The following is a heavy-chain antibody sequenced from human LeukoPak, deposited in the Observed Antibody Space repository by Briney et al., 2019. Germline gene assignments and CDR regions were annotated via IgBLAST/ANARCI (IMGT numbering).Heavy chain of an antibody. CDR2: IIPIFGTA. Sequence: SVKVSCKASGGTFSSYAISWVRQAPGQGLEWMGGIIPIFGTANYAQKFQGRVTITADESTSTAYMELSSLRSEDTAVYYCARGVAGAASYYYYYYMDVWGKGTTVTVSS. CDR1: GGTFSSYA. D-gene: IGHD6-13*01. J-gene: IGHJ6*03. V-gene: IGHV1-69*01. CDR3: ARGVAGAASYYYYYYMDV.